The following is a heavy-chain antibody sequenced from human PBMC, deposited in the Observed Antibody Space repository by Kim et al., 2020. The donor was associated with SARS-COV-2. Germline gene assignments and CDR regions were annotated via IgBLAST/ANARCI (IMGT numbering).Heavy chain of an antibody. V-gene: IGHV1-8*01. CDR1: GYTFTSYD. Sequence: ASVKVSCKASGYTFTSYDINWVRQATGQGLEWMGWMNPNSGNTGYAQKFQGRVTMTRNTSISTAYMELSSLRSEDTAVYYCARWVVPAARWFGELFSSNYYYYGMDVWGQGTTVTVSS. J-gene: IGHJ6*02. D-gene: IGHD3-10*01. CDR2: MNPNSGNT. CDR3: ARWVVPAARWFGELFSSNYYYYGMDV.